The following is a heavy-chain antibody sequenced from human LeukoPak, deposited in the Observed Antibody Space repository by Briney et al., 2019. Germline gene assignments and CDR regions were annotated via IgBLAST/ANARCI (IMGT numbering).Heavy chain of an antibody. Sequence: PSETLSLTCAVYGESFSGYYWSWIRQPPGKGLEWIGEINHSGSTNYNPSLKSRVTISVDTSKNQFSLKLSSVTAADTAVYYCARDRVVGATRWFDPWGQGTLVTVSS. J-gene: IGHJ5*02. CDR2: INHSGST. CDR1: GESFSGYY. CDR3: ARDRVVGATRWFDP. D-gene: IGHD1-26*01. V-gene: IGHV4-34*09.